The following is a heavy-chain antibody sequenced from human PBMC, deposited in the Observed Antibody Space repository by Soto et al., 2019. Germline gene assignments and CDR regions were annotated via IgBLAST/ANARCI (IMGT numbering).Heavy chain of an antibody. CDR3: ARRKGSCPDY. J-gene: IGHJ4*02. CDR1: GYSFSTYW. D-gene: IGHD2-15*01. V-gene: IGHV5-51*01. CDR2: IYPGDSDT. Sequence: GESLKISCKGSGYSFSTYWIGWVRQMPGKGLEWMGIIYPGDSDTRYSPSFQGQVTISAAKSISTAFLQWSSLKASDTAMYFCARRKGSCPDYWGQGTLVTVSS.